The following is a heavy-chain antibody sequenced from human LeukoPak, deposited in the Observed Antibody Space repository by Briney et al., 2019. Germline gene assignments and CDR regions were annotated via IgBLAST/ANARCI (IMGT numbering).Heavy chain of an antibody. V-gene: IGHV3-23*01. Sequence: PGGSLSLSCAASEYPFSSYAMSWVRLAPGKGLEWVSAISGSGGSTYYADSVKGRFTISRDNSKNTLYLQMNSLRAEDTAVYYCAKGGVYQLLGDYWGQGTLVTVSS. J-gene: IGHJ4*02. CDR3: AKGGVYQLLGDY. CDR1: EYPFSSYA. D-gene: IGHD2-2*01. CDR2: ISGSGGST.